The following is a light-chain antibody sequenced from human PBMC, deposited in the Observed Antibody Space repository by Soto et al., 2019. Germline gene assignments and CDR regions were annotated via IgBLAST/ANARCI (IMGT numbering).Light chain of an antibody. Sequence: RVMTQSPATLSLSPGERATLSCRASQRVSTNVAWYQQKPGQAPRLLIYGASTRATDIPARFSGSGSGTDFTLTISSLQSEDFAVYYCQQYNNWPPWTFGQGTKVEVK. J-gene: IGKJ1*01. CDR3: QQYNNWPPWT. CDR1: QRVSTN. V-gene: IGKV3-15*01. CDR2: GAS.